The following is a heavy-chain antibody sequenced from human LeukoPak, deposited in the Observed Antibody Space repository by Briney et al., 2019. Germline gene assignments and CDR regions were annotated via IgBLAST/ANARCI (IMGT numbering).Heavy chain of an antibody. V-gene: IGHV4-39*01. Sequence: SETLSLTCSISGGSISSPNIYWGWIRQPPGKGLEWIGNFYYSGKTYYNPSVKGRVTISVDTSKNQFSLTLRSVTAADTAVYYCARGMRVELTPSPPFEYWGQGTLVTVPS. D-gene: IGHD2-8*01. CDR1: GGSISSPNIY. J-gene: IGHJ4*02. CDR3: ARGMRVELTPSPPFEY. CDR2: FYYSGKT.